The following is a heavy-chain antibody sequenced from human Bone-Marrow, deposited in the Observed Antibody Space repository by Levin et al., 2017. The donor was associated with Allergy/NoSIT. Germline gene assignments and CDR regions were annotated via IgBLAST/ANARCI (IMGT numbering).Heavy chain of an antibody. CDR2: FDPEDGAR. Sequence: ASVKVSCKIFGYSLRDLSMHWVRQAPGEGFEWVGGFDPEDGARIYAQKFQGRVTMTDDISTDTTYLELSGLSSEDTAVYYCATDPGYSYGSSDHWGQGTLVTVSS. V-gene: IGHV1-24*01. CDR1: GYSLRDLS. D-gene: IGHD5-18*01. J-gene: IGHJ4*02. CDR3: ATDPGYSYGSSDH.